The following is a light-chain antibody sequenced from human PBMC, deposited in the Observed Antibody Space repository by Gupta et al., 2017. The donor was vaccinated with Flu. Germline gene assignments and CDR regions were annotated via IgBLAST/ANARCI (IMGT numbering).Light chain of an antibody. CDR3: GTWDSSLSAWV. J-gene: IGLJ3*02. Sequence: QSVLTQPPSVSAATGQKVTISCSGSSSNIGNNYVSWYQQLPGTAPNLLIYENNKRPSGIPDRFSCSKSGTSATLGITGLQTGDEADYYCGTWDSSLSAWVFGGGTKLTVL. CDR1: SSNIGNNY. CDR2: ENN. V-gene: IGLV1-51*02.